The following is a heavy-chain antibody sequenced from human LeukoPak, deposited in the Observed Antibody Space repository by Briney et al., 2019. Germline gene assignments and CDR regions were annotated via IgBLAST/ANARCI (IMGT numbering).Heavy chain of an antibody. D-gene: IGHD3-9*01. CDR1: GFTVSSNY. CDR3: ARGSTHYDVLTGYHYYFDY. J-gene: IGHJ4*02. CDR2: IYSGGST. Sequence: GGSLRLSCAASGFTVSSNYVSWVRQAPGKGLEWVSVIYSGGSTYYADSVKGRFTISRDNSKNTLYLQMNSLRAEDTALYYCARGSTHYDVLTGYHYYFDYWGQGTLVTVSS. V-gene: IGHV3-53*01.